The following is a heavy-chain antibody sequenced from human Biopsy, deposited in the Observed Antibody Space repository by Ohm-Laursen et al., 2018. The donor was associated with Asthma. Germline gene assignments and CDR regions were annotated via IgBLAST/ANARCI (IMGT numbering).Heavy chain of an antibody. CDR3: AKDPRIYGDNVADTDV. J-gene: IGHJ6*02. V-gene: IGHV3-30*18. CDR2: ISYDGSTK. Sequence: SLRLSCAASGFSFSEFVMHWVRQAPGKGLEWVAVISYDGSTKYYADSVKGRFTISRDNSKNTLYLQMSSLRVEDTAVYYCAKDPRIYGDNVADTDVWGQGTTVTVSS. CDR1: GFSFSEFV. D-gene: IGHD4-17*01.